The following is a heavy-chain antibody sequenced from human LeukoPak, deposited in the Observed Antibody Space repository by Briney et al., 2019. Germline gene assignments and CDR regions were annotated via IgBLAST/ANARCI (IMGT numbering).Heavy chain of an antibody. V-gene: IGHV3-30*18. CDR2: ISYDGSNK. CDR1: GFTFSTYG. D-gene: IGHD3-22*01. J-gene: IGHJ4*02. CDR3: AKAYYDTSAYYRTPFDY. Sequence: GGSLRLSCAASGFTFSTYGMHWVRQAPGTGLEWVAVISYDGSNKYYADSVKGRSTISRDNSKNTLYLQMDSLRVEDTALYYCAKAYYDTSAYYRTPFDYWGQGTLVTVSS.